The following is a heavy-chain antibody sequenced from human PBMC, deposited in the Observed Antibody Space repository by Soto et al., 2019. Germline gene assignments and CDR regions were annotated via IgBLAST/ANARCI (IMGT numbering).Heavy chain of an antibody. D-gene: IGHD6-19*01. Sequence: GGSLRLSCAASGFTFSSYDMHWVRRAPGKGLEWVAVISGDGSRKYYADSVKGRFTISRDNSKNTLYLQMNSLRAEDTAVYYCAKDRSPLAVAVIGEFDYWGQGTLVTVSS. CDR1: GFTFSSYD. CDR2: ISGDGSRK. CDR3: AKDRSPLAVAVIGEFDY. J-gene: IGHJ4*02. V-gene: IGHV3-30*18.